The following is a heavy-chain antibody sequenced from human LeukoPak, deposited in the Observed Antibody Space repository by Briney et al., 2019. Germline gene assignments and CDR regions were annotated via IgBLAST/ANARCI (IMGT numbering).Heavy chain of an antibody. V-gene: IGHV1-18*01. J-gene: IGHJ4*02. CDR3: ARGGRITFGGVIAFPLDY. CDR2: ISAYNGNT. D-gene: IGHD3-16*02. CDR1: GYTFTSYG. Sequence: GASVKVSCKASGYTFTSYGISWVRQAPGQGLEWMGWISAYNGNTNYAQKLQGRVTMTTDTSTSTAYMELRSLRSDDTAVYYCARGGRITFGGVIAFPLDYWGQGTLVTVSP.